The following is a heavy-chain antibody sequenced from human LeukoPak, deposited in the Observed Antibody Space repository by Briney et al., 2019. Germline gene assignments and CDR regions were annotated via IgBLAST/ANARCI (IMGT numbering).Heavy chain of an antibody. CDR1: GGSFSGYY. CDR3: ARGRRVVVAATGGWFDP. V-gene: IGHV4-34*01. Sequence: SETLSLTCAVYGGSFSGYYWSWIRQPPGKGLEWIGKINHSGSTNYNPSLKSRVTISVDTSKNQFSLRLSSVTAADTAVYYCARGRRVVVAATGGWFDPWGQGTLVTDSS. J-gene: IGHJ5*02. D-gene: IGHD2-15*01. CDR2: INHSGST.